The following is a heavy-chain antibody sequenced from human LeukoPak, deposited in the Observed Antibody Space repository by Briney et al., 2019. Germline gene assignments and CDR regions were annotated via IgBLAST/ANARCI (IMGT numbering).Heavy chain of an antibody. D-gene: IGHD2-2*03. CDR1: GFTFSSYG. CDR3: AKDGYCSSASCYSMDAFDI. J-gene: IGHJ3*02. Sequence: GGSLRLSCAASGFTFSSYGMHWVRQAPGKGLEWVAFIRYDGSNKYYADSVKGRFTISRDNSKNTLYLQMNSLRAEDTAVYYCAKDGYCSSASCYSMDAFDIWGQGTMVTVSS. CDR2: IRYDGSNK. V-gene: IGHV3-30*02.